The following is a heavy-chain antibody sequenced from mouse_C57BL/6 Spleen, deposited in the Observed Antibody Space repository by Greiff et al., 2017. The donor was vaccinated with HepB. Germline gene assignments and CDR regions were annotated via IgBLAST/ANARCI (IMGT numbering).Heavy chain of an antibody. D-gene: IGHD2-4*01. CDR2: IWRGGST. CDR3: AKGGDYDEEDGYYFDY. CDR1: GFSLTSYG. V-gene: IGHV2-5*01. Sequence: VQLQQSGPGLVQPSQSLSITCTVSGFSLTSYGVHWVRQSPGKGLEWLGVIWRGGSTDYNAAFMSRLSITKDNSKSQVFFKMNSLQADDTAIYYCAKGGDYDEEDGYYFDYWGQGTTLTVSS. J-gene: IGHJ2*01.